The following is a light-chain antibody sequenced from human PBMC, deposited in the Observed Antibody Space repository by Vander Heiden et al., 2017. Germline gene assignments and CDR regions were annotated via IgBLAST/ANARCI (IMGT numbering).Light chain of an antibody. CDR3: SSYTSSSTRV. Sequence: QSALTPPASVSGSPGQSITISCTGTSSDVGGYNYVSWYQQHPGKAPKLMIYEVSNRPSGGANRFSGSKSGNTASLTISGLQAEDEADYYCSSYTSSSTRVFGGGTKLTVL. CDR2: EVS. J-gene: IGLJ2*01. CDR1: SSDVGGYNY. V-gene: IGLV2-14*01.